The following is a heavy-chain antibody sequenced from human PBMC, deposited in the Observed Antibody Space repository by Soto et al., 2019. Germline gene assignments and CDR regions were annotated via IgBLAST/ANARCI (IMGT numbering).Heavy chain of an antibody. CDR3: AGGAHGGEYPLFAA. CDR1: GFTFSDYY. Sequence: QVQLVESGGGLVKPGGSLRLSCAASGFTFSDYYMNWLRQAPGKGLEWISYISGSDRTVYYANSVEGRFTVSRDNAKKSLYLQMNSLGAEDTAVYYCAGGAHGGEYPLFAAWGQGTLVTVSS. CDR2: ISGSDRTV. V-gene: IGHV3-11*01. J-gene: IGHJ5*02. D-gene: IGHD3-16*01.